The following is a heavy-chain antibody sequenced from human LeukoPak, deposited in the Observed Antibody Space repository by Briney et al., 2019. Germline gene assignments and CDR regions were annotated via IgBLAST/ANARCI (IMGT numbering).Heavy chain of an antibody. V-gene: IGHV3-30-3*01. Sequence: TGGSLRLSCAASGFTFSSYAMHWVRQAPGKGLEWVAVISYDGSNKYYADSVKGRFTISRDNSKNTLYLQMNSLRAEDTAVYYCARDPSFGSYYYDSSGSEPFDYWGQGTLVTVSS. D-gene: IGHD3-22*01. J-gene: IGHJ4*02. CDR3: ARDPSFGSYYYDSSGSEPFDY. CDR2: ISYDGSNK. CDR1: GFTFSSYA.